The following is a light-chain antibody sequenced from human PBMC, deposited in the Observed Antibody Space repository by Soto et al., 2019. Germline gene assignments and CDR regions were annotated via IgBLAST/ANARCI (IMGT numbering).Light chain of an antibody. Sequence: EIVMTQSPATLSVSPGGRATLSCRASQGISDDLAWYQQKPGKAPRLLIYGASSRATGVPAGFSGSGSGTDFTLTISSLQPEDFAAYYCQQDGSYPRTFGQGTKVDIK. CDR2: GAS. V-gene: IGKV3-15*01. J-gene: IGKJ1*01. CDR3: QQDGSYPRT. CDR1: QGISDD.